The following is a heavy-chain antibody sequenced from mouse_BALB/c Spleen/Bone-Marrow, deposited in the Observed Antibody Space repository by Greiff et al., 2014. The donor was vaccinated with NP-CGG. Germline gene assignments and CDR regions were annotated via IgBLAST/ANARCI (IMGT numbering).Heavy chain of an antibody. Sequence: LEESGAELVRPGTSVKVSCKASGYAFTNYLIEWVKQRPGQGLEWIGVINPGSGGTNYNEKFKGKATLTADKSSSTAYMQLSSLTSDDSAVYFCARRDYSLAYWGQGTLVTVSA. CDR1: GYAFTNYL. V-gene: IGHV1-54*01. J-gene: IGHJ3*01. D-gene: IGHD2-13*01. CDR3: ARRDYSLAY. CDR2: INPGSGGT.